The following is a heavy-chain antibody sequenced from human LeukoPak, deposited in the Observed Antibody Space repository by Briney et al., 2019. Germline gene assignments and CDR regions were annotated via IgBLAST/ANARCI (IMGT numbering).Heavy chain of an antibody. V-gene: IGHV1-18*01. CDR3: ARVRNIAAAAYFDY. Sequence: GASVKVSCKASGYTFTSYGISWVRQAPGQGLEGMGWISAYNGNTNYAQKLQGRVTMTTDTSTSTAYMELRSLRSDDTAVYYCARVRNIAAAAYFDYWGQGTLVTVSS. D-gene: IGHD6-13*01. CDR1: GYTFTSYG. J-gene: IGHJ4*02. CDR2: ISAYNGNT.